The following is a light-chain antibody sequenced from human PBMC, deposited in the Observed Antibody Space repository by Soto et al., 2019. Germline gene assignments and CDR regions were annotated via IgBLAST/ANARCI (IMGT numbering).Light chain of an antibody. J-gene: IGKJ2*01. CDR3: QQFNSYSYT. V-gene: IGKV1-13*02. CDR1: QGISSA. CDR2: DAS. Sequence: AIQLTQSPSSLSASVGDRVTITCRASQGISSALAWYQQKPGKAPKLLIYDASSLESGVPSRFSGSGSGTDFTLTISSLHPEDFATYYCQQFNSYSYTFGQGTKLEIK.